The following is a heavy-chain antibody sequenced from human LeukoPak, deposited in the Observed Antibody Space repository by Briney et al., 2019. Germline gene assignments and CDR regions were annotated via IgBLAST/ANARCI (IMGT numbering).Heavy chain of an antibody. CDR1: GFTVSSDY. CDR3: ARADSSGYPDY. Sequence: PGGSLRLSCAVSGFTVSSDYMSWVRQAPGKGLEWVSVIYSGGSTYYADSVKGRFTISRDNSKNTLYLQMNSLRAEDTAGYYCARADSSGYPDYWGQGTLVTVSS. J-gene: IGHJ4*02. CDR2: IYSGGST. D-gene: IGHD3-22*01. V-gene: IGHV3-53*01.